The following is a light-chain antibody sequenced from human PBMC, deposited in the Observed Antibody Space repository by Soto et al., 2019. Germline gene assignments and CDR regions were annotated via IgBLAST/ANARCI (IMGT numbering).Light chain of an antibody. V-gene: IGKV3-11*02. CDR3: QQRDNWPLT. CDR2: GAS. CDR1: QSVSAGN. J-gene: IGKJ4*01. Sequence: EIVLTQSPATLSLSPGEGVTLSCRASQSVSAGNLAWYQQKPGQAPRLLFYGASSRAAAVPARFSGSGSGRDFTLTISRLEPEDFAVYYCQQRDNWPLTFGGGTKVEIK.